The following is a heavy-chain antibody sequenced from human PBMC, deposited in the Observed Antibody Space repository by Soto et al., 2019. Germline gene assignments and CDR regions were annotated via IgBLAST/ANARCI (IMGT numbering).Heavy chain of an antibody. CDR3: TTGSVAGI. Sequence: EVQLVESAGGLVKPGGSLRLSCVASGFSFNESWMNWVRQAPGEGLEWVGRIKTSAGGGATDYAAPVQGRFTISRDDSQNALDLHMISPRTEDTAIYYCTTGSVAGIWGQGTTVTVSS. CDR1: GFSFNESW. CDR2: IKTSAGGGAT. D-gene: IGHD2-15*01. V-gene: IGHV3-15*07. J-gene: IGHJ6*02.